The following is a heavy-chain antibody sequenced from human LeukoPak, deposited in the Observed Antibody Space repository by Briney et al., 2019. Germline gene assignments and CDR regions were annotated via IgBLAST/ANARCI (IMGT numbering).Heavy chain of an antibody. Sequence: SETLSLTCTVSGGSISSYYWSWIRQPAGKGLEWIGRIYTSGSTNYNPSLKSRVTMSVDTSKNQFSLKLSSVTAADTAVYYCARVGRQLAPLDYWGQRTLVTVSS. V-gene: IGHV4-4*07. CDR3: ARVGRQLAPLDY. CDR2: IYTSGST. CDR1: GGSISSYY. J-gene: IGHJ4*02. D-gene: IGHD6-13*01.